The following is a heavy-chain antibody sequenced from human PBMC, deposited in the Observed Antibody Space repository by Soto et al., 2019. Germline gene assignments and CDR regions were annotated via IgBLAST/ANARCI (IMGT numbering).Heavy chain of an antibody. CDR3: ARDLRPGVGAAYYYYGMDV. J-gene: IGHJ6*02. V-gene: IGHV4-31*02. CDR2: IYYSGST. Sequence: SETLSLTCTVSGGSISSGGYYWSWIRQHPGKGLEWIVYIYYSGSTYYNPSLKSRVTISVDTSKNQFSLKLSSVTAADTAVYYCARDLRPGVGAAYYYYGMDVWGQGTTVTVSS. D-gene: IGHD1-26*01. CDR1: GGSISSGGYY.